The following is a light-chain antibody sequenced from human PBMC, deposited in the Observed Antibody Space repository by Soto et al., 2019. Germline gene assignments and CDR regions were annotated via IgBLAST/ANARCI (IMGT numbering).Light chain of an antibody. V-gene: IGKV1-16*01. CDR2: AAS. Sequence: DIQMTQSPSSLSVSVGDRVTITCRASQGIGRSLGWFQQKPGKAPKSLIYAASTVQVGVPSRFSSCGSGTDFTLTISSLQPEDFATYYCQQYRTYPRTFGQGTTVEIK. CDR1: QGIGRS. J-gene: IGKJ1*01. CDR3: QQYRTYPRT.